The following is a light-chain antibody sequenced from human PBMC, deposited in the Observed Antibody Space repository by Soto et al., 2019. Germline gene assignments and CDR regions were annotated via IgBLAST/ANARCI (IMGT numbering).Light chain of an antibody. V-gene: IGKV1-9*01. CDR1: QGISSY. CDR2: AAS. Sequence: DIQLTQSPSFLSASVGDRVTITCRASQGISSYLTWYQQKPGKAPKLLIYAASTLQGGVPSRFGGSGSGTEFTLTISSLQPEDFATYFCQQHSSYPLHTFGQGTKLEIK. CDR3: QQHSSYPLHT. J-gene: IGKJ2*01.